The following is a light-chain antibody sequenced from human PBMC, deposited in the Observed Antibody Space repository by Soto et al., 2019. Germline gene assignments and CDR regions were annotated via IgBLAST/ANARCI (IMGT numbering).Light chain of an antibody. CDR2: EVS. J-gene: IGLJ2*01. CDR3: LLSYSGARPV. V-gene: IGLV2-8*01. Sequence: QSALTQPPSASGSPGQSVTISCTGTSSDVGDYNYVSWYQQHPGKAPKFMIYEVSMRPSGVPDRFSGSKSGNTASLTVSGLQAEDEADYYCLLSYSGARPVFGGGTKLTVL. CDR1: SSDVGDYNY.